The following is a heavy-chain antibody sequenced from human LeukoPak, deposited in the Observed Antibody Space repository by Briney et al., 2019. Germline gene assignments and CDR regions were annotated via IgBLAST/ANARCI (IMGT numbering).Heavy chain of an antibody. CDR3: AKDGATWRDPGAY. J-gene: IGHJ4*02. CDR1: GFTVSSHY. Sequence: GGSLRLSCVASGFTVSSHYMNWVRQAPGKGLEWVSVIYTDGSIYYADSVKGRFTISRDNPKNTLYLQMNSLRAEDTAVYYCAKDGATWRDPGAYWGQGTLVTVSS. CDR2: IYTDGSI. V-gene: IGHV3-66*01. D-gene: IGHD7-27*01.